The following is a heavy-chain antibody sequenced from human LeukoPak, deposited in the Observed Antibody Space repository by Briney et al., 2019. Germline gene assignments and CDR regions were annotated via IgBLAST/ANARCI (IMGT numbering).Heavy chain of an antibody. CDR1: GFTFSNYA. CDR2: ISGSGGST. CDR3: AKDVFELYDIYDH. D-gene: IGHD3-9*01. V-gene: IGHV3-23*01. Sequence: GGSLRLSCTASGFTFSNYAMSWVRQAPGKGLEWVSAISGSGGSTFNADSVKGRFTISRDNSKNTLYLQMNSLRAEDTAVYYCAKDVFELYDIYDHWGQGPLVTVSS. J-gene: IGHJ4*02.